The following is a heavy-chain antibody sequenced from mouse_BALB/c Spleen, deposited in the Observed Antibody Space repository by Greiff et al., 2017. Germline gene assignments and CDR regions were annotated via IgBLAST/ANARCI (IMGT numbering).Heavy chain of an antibody. CDR3: AREYGSSYFDY. CDR1: GYTFTDYN. D-gene: IGHD1-1*01. J-gene: IGHJ2*01. CDR2: IYPYNGGT. Sequence: VHVKQSGPELVKPGASVKISCKASGYTFTDYNMHWVKQSHGKSLEWIGYIYPYNGGTGYNQKFKSKATLTVDNSSSTAYMELRSLTSEDSAVYYCAREYGSSYFDYWGQGTTLTVSS. V-gene: IGHV1S29*02.